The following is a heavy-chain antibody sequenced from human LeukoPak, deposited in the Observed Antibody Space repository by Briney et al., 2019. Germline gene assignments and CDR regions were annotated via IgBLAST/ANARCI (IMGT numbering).Heavy chain of an antibody. D-gene: IGHD1-26*01. CDR1: GGSFSGYY. CDR3: ARAGRSVGMDV. V-gene: IGHV4-34*01. CDR2: INHSGST. J-gene: IGHJ6*02. Sequence: SETLSLTCAVYGGSFSGYYWSWIRQPPGKGLEWIGEINHSGSTNYNPSLKSRVTISVDTSKNQFSLKLSSVSAAATAVYYCARAGRSVGMDVWGQGTPVTVSS.